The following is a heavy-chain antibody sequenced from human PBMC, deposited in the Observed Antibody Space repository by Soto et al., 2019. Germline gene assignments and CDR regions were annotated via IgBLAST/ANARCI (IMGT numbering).Heavy chain of an antibody. CDR1: GGSVSSGSYY. CDR2: IYYSGST. Sequence: SETLSLTCTVSGGSVSSGSYYWSWIRQPPGKGLEWIGYIYYSGSTNYNPSLKSRVTISVDTSKNQFSLKLSSMTAADTAVYYCARWLGAAAVDWGQGTLVTVSS. J-gene: IGHJ4*02. D-gene: IGHD6-13*01. CDR3: ARWLGAAAVD. V-gene: IGHV4-61*01.